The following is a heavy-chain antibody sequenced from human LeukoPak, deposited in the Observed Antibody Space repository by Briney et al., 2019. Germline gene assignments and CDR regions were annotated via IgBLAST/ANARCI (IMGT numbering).Heavy chain of an antibody. CDR1: GGSISSGSYY. CDR3: ARRYYYGSGSLDY. CDR2: INHSGST. D-gene: IGHD3-10*01. V-gene: IGHV4-39*07. J-gene: IGHJ4*02. Sequence: PSETLSLTCTVSGGSISSGSYYWSWIRQPPGKGLEWIGEINHSGSTNYNPSLKSRVTISVDTSKNQFSLKLSSVTAADTAVYYCARRYYYGSGSLDYWGQGTLVTVSS.